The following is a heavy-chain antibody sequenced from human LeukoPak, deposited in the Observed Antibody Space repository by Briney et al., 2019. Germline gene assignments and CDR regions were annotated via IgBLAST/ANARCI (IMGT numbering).Heavy chain of an antibody. CDR2: IYPDDSDT. CDR3: ARHGHCTNGVCYSNYYYHMDV. D-gene: IGHD2-8*01. CDR1: GYSFASSW. Sequence: GESLKISCKGSGYSFASSWIGCVRQMPGKDLEWMGIIYPDDSDTRYSPSFEGQITISVDKSISTAYLQWSSLKASDTAVYYCARHGHCTNGVCYSNYYYHMDVWGKGTTVTVSS. J-gene: IGHJ6*03. V-gene: IGHV5-51*01.